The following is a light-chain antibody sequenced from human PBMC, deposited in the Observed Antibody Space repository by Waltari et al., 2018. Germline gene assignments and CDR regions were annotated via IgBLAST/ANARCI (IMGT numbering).Light chain of an antibody. CDR3: QQYYTSPYT. CDR1: QSVLYSPQNKNY. V-gene: IGKV4-1*01. CDR2: WAF. J-gene: IGKJ2*01. Sequence: DIVMTQSPDSLAVSLGERATINCKSSQSVLYSPQNKNYLAWYQQKPGQPPKLLIYWAFTRESGVTDRFSGSGSGTDFTLTIDSLQAEDVAVYYCQQYYTSPYTFGQGTKLEIK.